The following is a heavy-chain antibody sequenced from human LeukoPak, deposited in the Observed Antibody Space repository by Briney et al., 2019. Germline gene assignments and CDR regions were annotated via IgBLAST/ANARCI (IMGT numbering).Heavy chain of an antibody. J-gene: IGHJ6*03. Sequence: GASMKVSCKASGGTFSSYAISWVRQAPGQGLEWMGGIIPIFGTANYAQKFQGRVTITTDESTSTAYMELSSLRSEDTAVYYCASSTVSPLIYYYYYMDVWGKGTTVTVSS. CDR2: IIPIFGTA. CDR1: GGTFSSYA. V-gene: IGHV1-69*05. D-gene: IGHD4-11*01. CDR3: ASSTVSPLIYYYYYMDV.